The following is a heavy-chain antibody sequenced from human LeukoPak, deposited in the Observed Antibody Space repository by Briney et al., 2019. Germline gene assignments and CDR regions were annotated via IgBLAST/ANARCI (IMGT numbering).Heavy chain of an antibody. CDR3: ARGYSGYEDYFDY. CDR2: INPNSGDT. CDR1: GYTFTGYN. Sequence: ASVKVSCKASGYTFTGYNMRWVRQAPGQGLEWMGWINPNSGDTNYAQKFQGRVTMTRDTSISTAYMELSRLRSDDTAVYYCARGYSGYEDYFDYWGQGTLVTVSS. D-gene: IGHD5-12*01. V-gene: IGHV1-2*02. J-gene: IGHJ4*02.